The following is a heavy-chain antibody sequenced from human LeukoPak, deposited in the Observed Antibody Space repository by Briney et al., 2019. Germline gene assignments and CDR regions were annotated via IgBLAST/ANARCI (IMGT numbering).Heavy chain of an antibody. CDR1: GYTFSSYG. V-gene: IGHV1-18*01. CDR2: ISGDSDST. CDR3: ARGRIYYDGSGHYYPDY. J-gene: IGHJ4*02. Sequence: ASVKVSCKASGYTFSSYGVTWVRQAPGQELEWMGWISGDSDSTNYAQKFQDKVTMTTDTSTNTAYLELRSLTSDDTAIYYCARGRIYYDGSGHYYPDYWGQGTLLTVSS. D-gene: IGHD3-22*01.